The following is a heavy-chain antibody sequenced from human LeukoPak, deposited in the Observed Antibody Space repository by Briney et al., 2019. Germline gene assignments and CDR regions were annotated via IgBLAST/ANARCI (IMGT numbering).Heavy chain of an antibody. V-gene: IGHV1-2*02. Sequence: GASVKVSCKASGYSFIDYYMHWVRQAPGQGLEWLGWINPNTGGTNYAQKFQGRVTMTRDTSITTAYMELNRLRSDDTAVYYCARGGASYDGSDYSPYVWGQGTLVTVSS. CDR2: INPNTGGT. D-gene: IGHD3-22*01. CDR1: GYSFIDYY. CDR3: ARGGASYDGSDYSPYV. J-gene: IGHJ4*02.